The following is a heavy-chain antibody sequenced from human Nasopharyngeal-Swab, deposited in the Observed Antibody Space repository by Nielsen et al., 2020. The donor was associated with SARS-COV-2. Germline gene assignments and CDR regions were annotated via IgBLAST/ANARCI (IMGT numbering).Heavy chain of an antibody. CDR3: ARGRYYGSGSYYNWFDP. CDR2: INTNTGNP. Sequence: ASVKVSCKASGYTFTSHAMNWVRQAPGQGLEWMGWINTNTGNPTYAQGFTGRFVFSLDTSVSTAYLQISSLKAEDTAVYYCARGRYYGSGSYYNWFDPWGQGTLVTVSS. V-gene: IGHV7-4-1*02. CDR1: GYTFTSHA. D-gene: IGHD3-10*01. J-gene: IGHJ5*02.